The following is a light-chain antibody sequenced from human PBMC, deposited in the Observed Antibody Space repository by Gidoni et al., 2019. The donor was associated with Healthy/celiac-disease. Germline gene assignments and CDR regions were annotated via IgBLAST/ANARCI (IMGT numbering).Light chain of an antibody. J-gene: IGKJ5*01. Sequence: DIQMTQSPSSLSSSVGDRVTITCRASQRISSYLNWYQQKPGKAPNLLIYAASSLQSGVPSRFSGSGSGTDYTITISSLQPEDFTTYYCQQSYSTPRFTFGQGTRLEIK. CDR1: QRISSY. V-gene: IGKV1-39*01. CDR2: AAS. CDR3: QQSYSTPRFT.